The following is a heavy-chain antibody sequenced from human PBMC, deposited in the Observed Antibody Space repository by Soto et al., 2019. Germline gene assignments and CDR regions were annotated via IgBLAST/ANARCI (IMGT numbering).Heavy chain of an antibody. CDR3: ARGARSTSVDY. D-gene: IGHD6-6*01. J-gene: IGHJ4*02. V-gene: IGHV1-69*02. CDR1: GGTFSSYT. Sequence: QVQLVQSGAEVKKPGSSVKVSCKASGGTFSSYTISWVRQAPGQGLEWMGRIIPILGIANYAQKFQGRVTITADKSTSTAYIELSSLRSEDTAVYYCARGARSTSVDYWGQGTLVTVSS. CDR2: IIPILGIA.